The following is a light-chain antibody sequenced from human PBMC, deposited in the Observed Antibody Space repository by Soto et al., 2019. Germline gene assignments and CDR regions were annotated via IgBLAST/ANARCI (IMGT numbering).Light chain of an antibody. CDR3: QQYENLPV. CDR2: DAS. J-gene: IGKJ5*01. V-gene: IGKV1-33*01. CDR1: QDIVTY. Sequence: DIQLTQSPSSLSASVGQRVTLTCQASQDIVTYVNWYQQKPGKAPKVLNDDASTLERGVPSRFSGGGSGTYFPFTISVVQPEDVGTYYCQQYENLPVFGQGTRLEIK.